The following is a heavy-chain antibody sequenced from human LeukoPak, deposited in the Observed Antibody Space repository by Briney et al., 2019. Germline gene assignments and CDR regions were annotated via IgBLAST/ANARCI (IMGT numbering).Heavy chain of an antibody. D-gene: IGHD2-2*01. CDR1: GFTFGSYA. Sequence: PGESLRLSCAASGFTFGSYAMSWVRPAPGKGGEWGSAISGSGGSTYYADSVKGRFTNSRDNSKNTLYLQMNSLRAEDTAVYYCAKEIPYGIVVVPAATDWGQGTLVTVSS. V-gene: IGHV3-23*01. CDR2: ISGSGGST. CDR3: AKEIPYGIVVVPAATD. J-gene: IGHJ4*02.